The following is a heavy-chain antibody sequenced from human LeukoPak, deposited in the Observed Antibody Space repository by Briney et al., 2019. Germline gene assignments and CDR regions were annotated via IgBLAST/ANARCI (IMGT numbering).Heavy chain of an antibody. CDR3: ARYVMGGSYYSDAFDI. J-gene: IGHJ3*02. CDR2: ISAYNGNT. Sequence: ASVKFSCKASGYTFISYGISWVRQAPGQGLEWMGWISAYNGNTHYAQKLQGRVTMTTDTSTSTAYMEPRSLRSDDTAVYYCARYVMGGSYYSDAFDIWGQGTMVTVSS. D-gene: IGHD1-26*01. V-gene: IGHV1-18*01. CDR1: GYTFISYG.